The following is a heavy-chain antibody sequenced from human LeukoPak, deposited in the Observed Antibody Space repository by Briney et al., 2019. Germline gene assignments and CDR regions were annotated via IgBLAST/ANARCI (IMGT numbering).Heavy chain of an antibody. CDR3: ARDQKGGYYDSSGSLWWFDP. D-gene: IGHD3-22*01. CDR1: GGSISNYY. V-gene: IGHV4-59*01. Sequence: SETLSLTCTVSGGSISNYYWSWIRQPPGKGLEWIGYIYYSGSTNYNPSLKSRVTMSVDTSKNQFSLKLSSVTAADTAVYYCARDQKGGYYDSSGSLWWFDPWGQGTLVTVSS. J-gene: IGHJ5*02. CDR2: IYYSGST.